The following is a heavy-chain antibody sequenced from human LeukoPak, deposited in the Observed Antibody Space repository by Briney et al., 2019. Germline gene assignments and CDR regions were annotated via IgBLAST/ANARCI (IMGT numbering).Heavy chain of an antibody. CDR3: AKALYMPSYHNYSSVYYYFES. CDR1: GFTFSNYA. CDR2: ISGSGGST. Sequence: GGSLRLSCAASGFTFSNYAMSWVRQAPGKGLEWVSAISGSGGSTYYADSVKGRFTISRDNSKNTLYLQMNSQRAEDTAVYYWAKALYMPSYHNYSSVYYYFESGGRATLATVS. V-gene: IGHV3-23*01. D-gene: IGHD3-22*01. J-gene: IGHJ4*02.